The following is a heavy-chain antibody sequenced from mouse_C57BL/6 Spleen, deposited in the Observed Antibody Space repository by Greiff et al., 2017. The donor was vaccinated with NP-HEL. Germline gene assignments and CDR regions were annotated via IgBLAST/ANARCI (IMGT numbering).Heavy chain of an antibody. Sequence: VQLQQSGAELVRPGASVKLSCKASGYTFTDYYINWVKQRPGQGLEWIARIYPGSGNTYYNEKVKGKATLTAEKYSSTAYMQLSSLTSEDSAVYFCAKGLRYYGSSYSYYFDYWGQGTTLTVSS. V-gene: IGHV1-76*01. CDR1: GYTFTDYY. CDR3: AKGLRYYGSSYSYYFDY. CDR2: IYPGSGNT. J-gene: IGHJ2*01. D-gene: IGHD1-1*01.